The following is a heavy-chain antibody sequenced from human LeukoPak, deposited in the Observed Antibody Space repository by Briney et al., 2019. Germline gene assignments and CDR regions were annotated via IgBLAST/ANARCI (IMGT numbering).Heavy chain of an antibody. Sequence: PGGSLRLSCAASGFTFSSYWMHWVRHAPGKGLVWVSRINSDGSNTSYADSVKGRFTISRDNAKNTLYLQMNSLRAEDTAVYYCARTATRRYYYDSSGFLNWFDPWGQGTLVTVSS. CDR3: ARTATRRYYYDSSGFLNWFDP. V-gene: IGHV3-74*01. CDR2: INSDGSNT. J-gene: IGHJ5*02. CDR1: GFTFSSYW. D-gene: IGHD3-22*01.